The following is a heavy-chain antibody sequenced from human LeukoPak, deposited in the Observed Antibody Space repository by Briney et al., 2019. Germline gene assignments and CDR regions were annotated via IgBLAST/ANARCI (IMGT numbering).Heavy chain of an antibody. CDR1: GYTFTSYD. CDR2: MNPNSGNT. Sequence: ASVKVSCKASGYTFTSYDINWVRQATGQGLEWMGWMNPNSGNTGYAQKFQGRVTMTRNTSISTAYMELSSLRSEDTAVYYCATVGSTIKAAAGYWGQGTLVTVSS. D-gene: IGHD6-13*01. J-gene: IGHJ4*02. CDR3: ATVGSTIKAAAGY. V-gene: IGHV1-8*01.